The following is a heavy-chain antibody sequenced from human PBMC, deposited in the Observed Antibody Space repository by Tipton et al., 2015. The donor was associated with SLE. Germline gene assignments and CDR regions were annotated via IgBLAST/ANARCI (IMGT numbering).Heavy chain of an antibody. Sequence: SLRLSCAASGFTFSRHWMTWVRQAPGKGLEWVANINQDGSEKYYVDSVKGRFTISRDNAKDSLDLQMNSLRAEDTAVYYCATSGSLYPFEYWGQGTLVTVSS. J-gene: IGHJ4*02. V-gene: IGHV3-7*01. CDR1: GFTFSRHW. CDR3: ATSGSLYPFEY. D-gene: IGHD1-26*01. CDR2: INQDGSEK.